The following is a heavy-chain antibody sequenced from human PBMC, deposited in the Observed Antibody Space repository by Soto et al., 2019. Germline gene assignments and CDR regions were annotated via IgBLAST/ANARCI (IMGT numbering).Heavy chain of an antibody. CDR2: LWADGSTK. D-gene: IGHD6-19*01. J-gene: IGHJ3*02. V-gene: IGHV3-33*01. Sequence: QVQLVESGGGVVQPGTSLRLSCAASGFTLNTYGMHWVRQAPGKGLEWVAVLWADGSTKYYADSVEGRFTISRDISKNTLSLLMNSLRADDTAIYYCTREVAVAGVPPGGAFRIWGQGTVVTVSS. CDR3: TREVAVAGVPPGGAFRI. CDR1: GFTLNTYG.